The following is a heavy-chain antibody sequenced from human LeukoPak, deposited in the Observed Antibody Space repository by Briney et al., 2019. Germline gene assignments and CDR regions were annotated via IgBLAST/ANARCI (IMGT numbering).Heavy chain of an antibody. CDR1: GFSFSSHW. CDR2: ISDDGSYT. Sequence: GGSLRLSCAASGFSFSSHWVHWVRQAPGKRLVWVSRISDDGSYTSNVDSVKGRFTISRDNVNNMLYLHMNSLRAEDTAVYYCAKLSVARIGGGQGTLVTVSS. D-gene: IGHD2/OR15-2a*01. V-gene: IGHV3-74*01. J-gene: IGHJ4*02. CDR3: AKLSVARIG.